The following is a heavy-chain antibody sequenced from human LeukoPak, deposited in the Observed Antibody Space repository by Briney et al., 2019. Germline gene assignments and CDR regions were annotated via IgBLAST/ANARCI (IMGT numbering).Heavy chain of an antibody. Sequence: ASVKVSCKASGYTFTGYYMYWVRQVPGQGLEWMGRINPNRGGTNYAQKFQGRVTMTRDTSISTAYMELSSLRSEDTAVYYCARGLSSGDYWGQGTLVTVSS. CDR2: INPNRGGT. D-gene: IGHD6-19*01. CDR1: GYTFTGYY. CDR3: ARGLSSGDY. J-gene: IGHJ4*02. V-gene: IGHV1-2*06.